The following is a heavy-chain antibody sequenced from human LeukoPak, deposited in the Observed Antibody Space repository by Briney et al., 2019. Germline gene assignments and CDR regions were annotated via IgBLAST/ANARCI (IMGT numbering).Heavy chain of an antibody. D-gene: IGHD3-10*01. CDR2: LSGSGDTT. CDR1: GFIFNSYG. Sequence: PGGSLRLSCAASGFIFNSYGMSWVRQAPGKGLEWVSALSGSGDTTYYADSVKGRFTISRDNSKNTLYLQMNSLRVEDTAIYYCAKDRSRGLDYWGQGTLVTVSS. J-gene: IGHJ4*02. CDR3: AKDRSRGLDY. V-gene: IGHV3-23*01.